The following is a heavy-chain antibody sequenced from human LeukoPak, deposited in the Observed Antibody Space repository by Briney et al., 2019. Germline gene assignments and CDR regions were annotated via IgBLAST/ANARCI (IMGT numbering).Heavy chain of an antibody. D-gene: IGHD6-13*01. V-gene: IGHV3-48*03. CDR2: ISSSGSTI. CDR1: GFAFSSYE. CDR3: ASHSWYETVRGSGDY. Sequence: PGGSLRLSCAASGFAFSSYEMNWVRQAPGKGLGWVSYISSSGSTIYYADSVKGRFTISRDNAKNSLYLQMNSLRAEDTAVYYCASHSWYETVRGSGDYWGQGTLVTVSS. J-gene: IGHJ4*02.